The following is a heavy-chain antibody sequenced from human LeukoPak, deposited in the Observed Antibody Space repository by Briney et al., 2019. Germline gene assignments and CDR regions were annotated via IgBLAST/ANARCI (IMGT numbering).Heavy chain of an antibody. J-gene: IGHJ4*02. CDR2: IIPIFGTA. D-gene: IGHD5-24*01. V-gene: IGHV1-69*01. Sequence: SVKVSCKASGGTFSSYAISWVRQAPGQGLEWMGGIIPIFGTANYAQKFQGRVTITADESTSTAYMELSSLRSEDTAVYYCARGGRRDGYNAVDYWGQGTLVTVSS. CDR1: GGTFSSYA. CDR3: ARGGRRDGYNAVDY.